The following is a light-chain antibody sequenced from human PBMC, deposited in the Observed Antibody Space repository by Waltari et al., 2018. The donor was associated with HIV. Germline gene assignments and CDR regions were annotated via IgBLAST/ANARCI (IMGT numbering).Light chain of an antibody. V-gene: IGKV1-9*01. CDR2: AAS. Sequence: DIQLTQSPSFLSASVGDRVTITCRASQGISSYLAWYQQKPGKAPKLLIYAASTLQSGVPSRFSGSGSGTEFNLTISSLQTEDFATYYCQQLNSYPYTFGQGTKLEIK. CDR3: QQLNSYPYT. J-gene: IGKJ2*01. CDR1: QGISSY.